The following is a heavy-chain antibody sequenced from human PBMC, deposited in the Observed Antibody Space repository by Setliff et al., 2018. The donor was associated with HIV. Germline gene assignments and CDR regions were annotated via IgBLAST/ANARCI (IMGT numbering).Heavy chain of an antibody. V-gene: IGHV4-59*11. CDR1: GGSIRSHY. CDR3: ARDFEASYCGGDCYSGWFDS. D-gene: IGHD2-21*01. CDR2: IHFRGST. J-gene: IGHJ5*01. Sequence: SETLSLTCTVSGGSIRSHYWNWIRQSPGKGLEWIGYIHFRGSTNYNPSLKSRVIISVDMSKNQFSLKLTSVTAADTAVYYCARDFEASYCGGDCYSGWFDSWGQGILVTVSS.